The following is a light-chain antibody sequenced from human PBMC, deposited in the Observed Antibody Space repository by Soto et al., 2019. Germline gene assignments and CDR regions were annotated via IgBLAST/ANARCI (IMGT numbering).Light chain of an antibody. CDR1: SSDIGSYDH. Sequence: QSVLTQPASVSGSPGQSITISCSGTSSDIGSYDHVAWYQQFPGKSPKLIIYAVSDRPSGVSDRFSGSKSGISASLTISGLQTEDEADYYCISYTSSSTLAYVFGTGTKVTVL. V-gene: IGLV2-14*03. CDR3: ISYTSSSTLAYV. CDR2: AVS. J-gene: IGLJ1*01.